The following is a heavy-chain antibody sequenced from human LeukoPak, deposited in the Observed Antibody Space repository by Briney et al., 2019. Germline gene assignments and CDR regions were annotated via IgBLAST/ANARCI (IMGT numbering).Heavy chain of an antibody. CDR1: GFTFSSYT. D-gene: IGHD3-16*02. CDR3: AKNPDYDFVCGSYPPEDY. CDR2: ISGSGGNT. V-gene: IGHV3-23*01. J-gene: IGHJ4*02. Sequence: GGSLRLSCAASGFTFSSYTMSWVRQAPGKGLEWVSVISGSGGNTYYADSVKGRFTISRDNSKNTLYLQMNSLRAEDTAVYYCAKNPDYDFVCGSYPPEDYWGQGTLVTVSS.